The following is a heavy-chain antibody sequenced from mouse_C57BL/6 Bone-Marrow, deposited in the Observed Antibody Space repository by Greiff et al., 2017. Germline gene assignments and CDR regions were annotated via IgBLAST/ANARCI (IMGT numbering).Heavy chain of an antibody. CDR2: IDPETGGT. CDR1: GYTFTDYE. Sequence: VQLQEPGAELVRPGASVTLSCKASGYTFTDYEMHWVKQTPVHGLEWIGAIDPETGGTAYNQKFKGKAILTADKSSSTAYMELRSLTSEDSAVYYCTRGGDAYWFAYWGQGTLVTVSA. CDR3: TRGGDAYWFAY. D-gene: IGHD2-13*01. V-gene: IGHV1-15*01. J-gene: IGHJ3*01.